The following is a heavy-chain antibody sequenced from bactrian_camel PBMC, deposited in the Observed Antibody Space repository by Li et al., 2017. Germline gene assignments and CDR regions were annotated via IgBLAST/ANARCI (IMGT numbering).Heavy chain of an antibody. D-gene: IGHD2*01. CDR1: GNSYNLNC. V-gene: IGHV3S54*01. Sequence: VQLVESGGGSVQPGGSLRLSCAAFGNSYNLNCLGWFRQAPGMEREQVAVFIYTFGRATRYADSVKGRFTISQDNAKNTYYLQMTQLKPEDTGRYYCAADPSPGCLLPGRVPLGAGTQVTVS. CDR2: IYTFGRAT. J-gene: IGHJ4*01.